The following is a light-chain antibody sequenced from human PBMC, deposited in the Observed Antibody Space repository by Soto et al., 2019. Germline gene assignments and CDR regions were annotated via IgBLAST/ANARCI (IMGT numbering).Light chain of an antibody. CDR3: QQDGSSPRT. J-gene: IGKJ1*01. CDR1: QSVGTF. V-gene: IGKV3-20*01. Sequence: IVVTQSASALSLSPGERATLSCRASQSVGTFFAWYQQKPGQAPRLLIYDASSRATGIPDRFSGSASGTDFTLTISRLEPEDFAVYYCQQDGSSPRTFGPGTKVDIK. CDR2: DAS.